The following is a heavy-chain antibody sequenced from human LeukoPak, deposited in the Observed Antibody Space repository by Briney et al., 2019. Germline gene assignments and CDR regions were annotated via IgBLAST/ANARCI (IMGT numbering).Heavy chain of an antibody. J-gene: IGHJ6*02. D-gene: IGHD6-19*01. CDR2: ISYDGSNK. Sequence: GRSLRLSCAASGFTFNNYAMHWVRQAPGKGLEWVAVISYDGSNKYYADSVKGRFTISRDNSKNTLYLQMNSLRAEDTAVYYCARVGGGWYVYYGMDVWGQGTTVTVSS. CDR1: GFTFNNYA. CDR3: ARVGGGWYVYYGMDV. V-gene: IGHV3-30*04.